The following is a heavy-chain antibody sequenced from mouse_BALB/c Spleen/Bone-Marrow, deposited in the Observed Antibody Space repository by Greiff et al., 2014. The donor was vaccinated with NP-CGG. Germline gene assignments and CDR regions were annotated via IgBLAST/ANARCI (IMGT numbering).Heavy chain of an antibody. D-gene: IGHD2-4*01. CDR1: GYTFTDTW. J-gene: IGHJ2*02. CDR3: ARGGHDFSFDY. CDR2: IDTSDSYI. Sequence: QVQLKESGAEFVLPGASVKMTCKASGYTFTDTWMHWVKQWPGQGLEWIGAIDTSDSYINYNQTFKRKASLTGDATSSTAYMLLSSLTSDDAAVYYCARGGHDFSFDYWGQGTSLTVSS. V-gene: IGHV1-69*01.